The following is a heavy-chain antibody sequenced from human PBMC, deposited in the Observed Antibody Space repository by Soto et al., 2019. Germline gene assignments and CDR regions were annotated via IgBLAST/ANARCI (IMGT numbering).Heavy chain of an antibody. J-gene: IGHJ6*02. V-gene: IGHV1-69*13. CDR1: GGAFSDYA. CDR2: IMPIFRAP. Sequence: ASVKVSCKASGGAFSDYAFSWVRQAPGQGLEWLGGIMPIFRAPDYAQKLQGRVTITADEFTRTAYMEMNSLRSEDTAVYYCASWLKGPDIGNYYYGMDVWGQGTTVTVSS. CDR3: ASWLKGPDIGNYYYGMDV. D-gene: IGHD2-15*01.